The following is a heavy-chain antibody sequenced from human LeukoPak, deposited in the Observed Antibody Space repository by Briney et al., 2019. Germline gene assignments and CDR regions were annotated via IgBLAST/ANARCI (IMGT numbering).Heavy chain of an antibody. V-gene: IGHV3-48*03. J-gene: IGHJ4*02. CDR1: GFTFSSYE. Sequence: GGSLRLSCAASGFTFSSYEMNWVRQAPGKGLEWVSYISSSGSTIYYADSVKGRFTISRDNAKNSLYLQMNSLRAEDTAVYYCASVTFGELLSRNDYFDYWAREPWSPSPQ. CDR2: ISSSGSTI. CDR3: ASVTFGELLSRNDYFDY. D-gene: IGHD3-10*01.